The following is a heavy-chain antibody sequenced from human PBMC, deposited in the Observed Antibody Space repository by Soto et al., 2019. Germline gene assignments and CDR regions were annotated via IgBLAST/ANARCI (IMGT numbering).Heavy chain of an antibody. Sequence: PSETLSLTCTVSGGSISSSSYYWGWIRQPPGKGLEWIGSIYYSGSTYYNPSLKSRVTISVDTSKNQFSLKLSSVTAADTAVYYCARSFVVVVAATLWFDPWGQGTLVTVSS. D-gene: IGHD2-15*01. CDR1: GGSISSSSYY. V-gene: IGHV4-39*01. J-gene: IGHJ5*02. CDR3: ARSFVVVVAATLWFDP. CDR2: IYYSGST.